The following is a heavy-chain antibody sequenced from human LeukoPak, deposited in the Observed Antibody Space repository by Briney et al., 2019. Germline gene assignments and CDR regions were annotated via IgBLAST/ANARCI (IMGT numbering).Heavy chain of an antibody. Sequence: ASVKVSCKASGYTFTSYAMNWVRQAPGQGLEWMGWINTNTGDPTYAQGFTGRFVFSLDTSVSTAYLQISSLKAEDTAVYYCARGSIAARFLSSWFDPWGQGTLVTVSS. D-gene: IGHD6-6*01. CDR1: GYTFTSYA. CDR2: INTNTGDP. CDR3: ARGSIAARFLSSWFDP. V-gene: IGHV7-4-1*02. J-gene: IGHJ5*02.